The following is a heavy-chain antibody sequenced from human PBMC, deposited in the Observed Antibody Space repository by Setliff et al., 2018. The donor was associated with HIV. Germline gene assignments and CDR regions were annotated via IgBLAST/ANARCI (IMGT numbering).Heavy chain of an antibody. CDR2: IYYTGST. CDR3: ARDRMPMASWVPDK. J-gene: IGHJ4*02. V-gene: IGHV4-30-4*08. CDR1: GASVSSGGFY. D-gene: IGHD2-2*01. Sequence: SETLSLTCTVSGASVSSGGFYWSWIRQPPGKGLEWIGYIYYTGSTYYNPSLKSRVTISLDTSRNQFSLKLSSVTAADTAVYYCARDRMPMASWVPDKWGQGTLVTVSS.